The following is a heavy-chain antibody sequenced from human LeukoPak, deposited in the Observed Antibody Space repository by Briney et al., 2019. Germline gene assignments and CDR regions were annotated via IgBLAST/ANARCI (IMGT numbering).Heavy chain of an antibody. J-gene: IGHJ3*02. V-gene: IGHV3-33*01. CDR3: ARGMYDFWSGYSATADAFDI. Sequence: GGSLRLSCAASGFTFSSYGMHWVRQAPGKGLEWVAVTWYDGSNKYYADSVKGRFTISRDNSKNTLYLQMNSLRAEDTAVYYCARGMYDFWSGYSATADAFDIWGQGTMVTVSS. CDR2: TWYDGSNK. CDR1: GFTFSSYG. D-gene: IGHD3-3*01.